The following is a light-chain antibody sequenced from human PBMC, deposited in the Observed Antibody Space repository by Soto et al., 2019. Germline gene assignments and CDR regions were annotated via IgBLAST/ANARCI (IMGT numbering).Light chain of an antibody. CDR2: EVS. Sequence: QPVLTQPPSASGSPGQSVTISCTGTSSDVGGYNYVSWHQQHPGKAPKLMIYEVSKRPSGVPDRFSGSKSGNTASLTVSGLQAEDEADYYCSSYAGTNNFRVFGGGTKVTVL. J-gene: IGLJ3*02. CDR1: SSDVGGYNY. V-gene: IGLV2-8*01. CDR3: SSYAGTNNFRV.